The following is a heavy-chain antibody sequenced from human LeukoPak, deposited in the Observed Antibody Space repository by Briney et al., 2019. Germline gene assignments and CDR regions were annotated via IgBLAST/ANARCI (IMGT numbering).Heavy chain of an antibody. CDR2: INSDGSST. J-gene: IGHJ4*02. Sequence: GGSLRLSCAASEFTFSSYWMHWVRQAPGKGLVWVSRINSDGSSTSYADSVKGRFTISRDNAKNTLYLQMNSLRAEVTAVYYCARAQSVRFLEWNYDYWGQGTLVTVSS. D-gene: IGHD3-3*01. CDR1: EFTFSSYW. V-gene: IGHV3-74*01. CDR3: ARAQSVRFLEWNYDY.